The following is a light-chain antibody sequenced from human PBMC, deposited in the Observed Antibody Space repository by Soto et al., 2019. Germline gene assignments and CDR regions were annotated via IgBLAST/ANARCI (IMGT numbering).Light chain of an antibody. CDR2: GNS. CDR1: SSNIGAGYD. J-gene: IGLJ2*01. Sequence: QTVVTQPPSVSGAPGQRVTISCTGSSSNIGAGYDVHWYQQLPGTAPKLPIYGNSNRPSGVPDRFSGAKSGTSDSLAITGLQAGEEADCYCQSYDSSLSGSVFGGGTKVTVL. V-gene: IGLV1-40*01. CDR3: QSYDSSLSGSV.